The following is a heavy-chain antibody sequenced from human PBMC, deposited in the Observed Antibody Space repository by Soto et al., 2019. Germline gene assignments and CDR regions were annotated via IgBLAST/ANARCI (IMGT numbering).Heavy chain of an antibody. CDR2: IYTSGST. CDR3: AGGMAGTTPGANYYGMDV. D-gene: IGHD6-19*01. CDR1: GGSISSYY. V-gene: IGHV4-4*07. J-gene: IGHJ6*02. Sequence: PSETLSLTCTVSGGSISSYYWSWIRQPAGKGLEWIGRIYTSGSTNYNPSLKSRVTMSVDTSKNQFSLKLSSVTAADTAVYYCAGGMAGTTPGANYYGMDVWCQGTTVTVSS.